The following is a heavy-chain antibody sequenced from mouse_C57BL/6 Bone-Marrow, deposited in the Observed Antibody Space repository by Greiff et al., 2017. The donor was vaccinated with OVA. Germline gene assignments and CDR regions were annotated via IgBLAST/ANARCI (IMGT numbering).Heavy chain of an antibody. V-gene: IGHV1-61*01. J-gene: IGHJ4*01. D-gene: IGHD3-1*01. Sequence: QVQLQQPGAELVRPGSSVKLSCKASGYTFTSYWMDWVKQRPGQGLEWIGHIYPSDSETHYNQKFKDKATLTVDKSSSTAYMQLSSLTSEDSAVYYCARAGLYYAMDYWGQGTSVTVSS. CDR2: IYPSDSET. CDR3: ARAGLYYAMDY. CDR1: GYTFTSYW.